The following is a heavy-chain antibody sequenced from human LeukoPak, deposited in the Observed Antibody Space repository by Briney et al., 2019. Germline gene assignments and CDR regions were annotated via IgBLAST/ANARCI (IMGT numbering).Heavy chain of an antibody. CDR3: ARGVYYDTSSYSPGGALDI. CDR2: IYSGGST. J-gene: IGHJ3*02. D-gene: IGHD3-22*01. V-gene: IGHV3-53*01. CDR1: GFTVSSNY. Sequence: GGSLRLSCAASGFTVSSNYMSWVRQAPGKGLEWVSVIYSGGSTYYADSVKGRFTISRDNSKNTLYLQMNSLRVEDTAVYYCARGVYYDTSSYSPGGALDIWGQGTMVTVSS.